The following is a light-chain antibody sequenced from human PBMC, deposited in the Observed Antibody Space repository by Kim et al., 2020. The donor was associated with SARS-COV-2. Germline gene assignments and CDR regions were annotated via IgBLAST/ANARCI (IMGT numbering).Light chain of an antibody. CDR3: QQTYIASLT. CDR1: QDISRY. V-gene: IGKV1-39*01. CDR2: TAS. Sequence: DIQMTQSPSSLSASVGDRVTITCRASQDISRYLNWYQQKPGKAPKLLIYTASSLQSGVPSRFTGSGSETDFTLTISSLQPEDFATYYCQQTYIASLTFGHGTKVDIK. J-gene: IGKJ1*01.